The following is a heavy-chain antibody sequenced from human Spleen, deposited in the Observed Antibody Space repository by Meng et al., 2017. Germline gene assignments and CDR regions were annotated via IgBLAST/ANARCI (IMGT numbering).Heavy chain of an antibody. V-gene: IGHV3-23*01. CDR3: AKEVTSGNYRGLDY. CDR2: ISGSGGNT. D-gene: IGHD1-26*01. Sequence: GGSLRLSCAASGFTFNNYGMSWVRQAPGKGLEWVSTISGSGGNTYYADSVKGRFTVSRDNSKNTLYLQMNSLRAEDTAVYYCAKEVTSGNYRGLDYWGQGTLVSVSS. CDR1: GFTFNNYG. J-gene: IGHJ4*02.